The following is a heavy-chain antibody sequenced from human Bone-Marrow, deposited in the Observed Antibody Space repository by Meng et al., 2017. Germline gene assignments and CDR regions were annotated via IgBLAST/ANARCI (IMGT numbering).Heavy chain of an antibody. V-gene: IGHV4-4*02. D-gene: IGHD6-19*01. J-gene: IGHJ4*02. Sequence: GRPQTPGSGLVQPSGTLPSTWAVSGGSISSSNWWSWVRQPPGKGLEWIGEIYHSGSTNYNPSLKSRVTISVDKSKNQFSLKLSSVTAADTAVYYCARARGIAVAEPWDYWGQGTLVTVSS. CDR3: ARARGIAVAEPWDY. CDR2: IYHSGST. CDR1: GGSISSSNW.